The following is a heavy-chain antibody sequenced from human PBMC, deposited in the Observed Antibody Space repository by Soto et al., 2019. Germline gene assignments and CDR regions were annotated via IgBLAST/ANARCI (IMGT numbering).Heavy chain of an antibody. CDR2: ISYDGNSE. V-gene: IGHV3-30-3*01. D-gene: IGHD3-22*01. Sequence: QVQLVESGGGVVQPGTSLRVFCGASGFTFSAYVMHWVRQAPGKGLEWVAAISYDGNSEYYAASVKGRFTVSRDNSKNTVFLQMNTLRVEDTAVYYCARGMIQDVEYWGQGTLVTVSS. CDR3: ARGMIQDVEY. CDR1: GFTFSAYV. J-gene: IGHJ4*02.